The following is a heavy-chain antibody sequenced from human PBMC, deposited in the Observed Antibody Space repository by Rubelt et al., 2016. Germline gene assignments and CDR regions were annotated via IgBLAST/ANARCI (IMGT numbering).Heavy chain of an antibody. Sequence: GGALVQPGGSLRLSCAASGFPFRSYSMNWVRQAPGKGLEWVAYISPSSRTVYYSDSVKGRFTISRDNAKNSLFLQMNSLRAEDTAVYYCASLGMVGAFDIWGQGTMVTVSS. CDR1: GFPFRSYS. CDR2: ISPSSRTV. V-gene: IGHV3-48*04. J-gene: IGHJ3*02. D-gene: IGHD2-8*01. CDR3: ASLGMVGAFDI.